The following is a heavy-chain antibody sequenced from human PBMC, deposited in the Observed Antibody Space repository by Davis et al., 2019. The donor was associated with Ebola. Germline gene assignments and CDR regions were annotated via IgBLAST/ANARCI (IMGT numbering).Heavy chain of an antibody. D-gene: IGHD3-3*01. V-gene: IGHV1-2*02. CDR2: INPNSGGT. J-gene: IGHJ4*02. CDR3: ARDAGLLSPPYYFDY. Sequence: ASVKVSCKASGYTFTGYYMHWVRQAPGQGLEWMGWINPNSGGTNYAQKFQGRVTMTRDTSISTAYMELSSLRSEDTAVYYCARDAGLLSPPYYFDYWGQGTLVTVSS. CDR1: GYTFTGYY.